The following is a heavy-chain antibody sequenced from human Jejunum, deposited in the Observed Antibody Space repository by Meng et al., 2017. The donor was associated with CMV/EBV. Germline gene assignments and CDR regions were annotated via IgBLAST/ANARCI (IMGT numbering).Heavy chain of an antibody. V-gene: IGHV4-4*07. Sequence: QVLLQESRPGLVKSSETLSLTCFVSAGPISGYYWSWIRQPAGKGLEWIGRIDTSGSTHYNPSLKSRLTMSVDLAKNQISLKLSSVTAADTAVYYCARESGSYYWFDPWGQGTLVTVSS. CDR3: ARESGSYYWFDP. D-gene: IGHD1-26*01. CDR1: AGPISGYY. J-gene: IGHJ5*02. CDR2: IDTSGST.